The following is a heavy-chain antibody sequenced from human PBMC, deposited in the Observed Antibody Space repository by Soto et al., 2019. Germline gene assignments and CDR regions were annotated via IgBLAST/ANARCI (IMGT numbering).Heavy chain of an antibody. CDR1: GGTFSSYA. CDR3: ARGLGVGAIGRGSGGFDP. V-gene: IGHV1-69*13. Sequence: VASVKVSCKASGGTFSSYAISWVRQAPGQGLEWMGGIIPIFGTANYAQKFQGRVTITADGSTSTAYMELSSLRSEDTAVYYCARGLGVGAIGRGSGGFDPWGQGTLVTVSS. D-gene: IGHD1-26*01. J-gene: IGHJ5*02. CDR2: IIPIFGTA.